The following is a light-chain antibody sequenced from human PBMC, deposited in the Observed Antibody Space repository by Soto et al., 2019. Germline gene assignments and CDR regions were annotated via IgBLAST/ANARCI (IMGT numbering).Light chain of an antibody. Sequence: QSVLTQPASVSGSPGQSITISCTGTSCDVGNNNLVSWYQHHPGKAPRLLIYEVIKRASGASNRFSGARSGNTACLTISGLQAEDEADYFCCSYADNYYVFGTGTKVTVL. V-gene: IGLV2-23*02. J-gene: IGLJ1*01. CDR1: SCDVGNNNL. CDR2: EVI. CDR3: CSYADNYYV.